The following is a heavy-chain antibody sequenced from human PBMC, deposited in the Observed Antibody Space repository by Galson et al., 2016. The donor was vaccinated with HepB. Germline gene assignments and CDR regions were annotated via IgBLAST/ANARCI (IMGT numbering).Heavy chain of an antibody. CDR2: INGGNGNT. CDR1: GYTFTSRV. J-gene: IGHJ5*02. D-gene: IGHD1-26*01. V-gene: IGHV1-3*01. CDR3: ARGVTEATFWFDP. Sequence: SVKVSCKASGYTFTSRVVHWARQAPGQRLEWMGWINGGNGNTDYSQKFQGGVTFTRDTSASTAYMELSSLTSEDTAVYYCARGVTEATFWFDPWGQGTLVTVSS.